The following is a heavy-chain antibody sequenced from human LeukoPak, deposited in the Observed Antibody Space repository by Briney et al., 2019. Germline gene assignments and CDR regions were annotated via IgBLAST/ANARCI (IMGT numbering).Heavy chain of an antibody. Sequence: GWSLRLSCAASGFIFSSYWMSWVRQAPGKGLEWVANIKQDGSEKYYVDSVKGRFTISRDNAENSLYLQMNSLRAEDTAVYYCARVFNWNSRGGHYFDYWGQGTLVTVSS. CDR1: GFIFSSYW. J-gene: IGHJ4*02. D-gene: IGHD1-7*01. V-gene: IGHV3-7*01. CDR2: IKQDGSEK. CDR3: ARVFNWNSRGGHYFDY.